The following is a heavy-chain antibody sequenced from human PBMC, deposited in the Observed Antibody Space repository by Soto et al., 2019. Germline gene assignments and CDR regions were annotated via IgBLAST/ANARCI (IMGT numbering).Heavy chain of an antibody. CDR2: ISYDGSNK. V-gene: IGHV3-30-3*01. J-gene: IGHJ5*02. Sequence: QVQLVESGGGGVQPGRSLRLSCAASGFTFSSYAMHWVRQAPGKGLEWVAVISYDGSNKYYADSVKGRFTISRDNSKNTLYLQMNSLRAEDTAVYYCAREDGDYVLSPLFDPWGQGTLVTVSS. CDR1: GFTFSSYA. CDR3: AREDGDYVLSPLFDP. D-gene: IGHD4-17*01.